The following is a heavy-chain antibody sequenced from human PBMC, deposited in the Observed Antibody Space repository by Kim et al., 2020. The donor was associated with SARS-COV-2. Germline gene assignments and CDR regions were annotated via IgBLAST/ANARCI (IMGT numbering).Heavy chain of an antibody. V-gene: IGHV3-30*18. Sequence: GGSLRLSCAASGFTFSSYGMHWVRQAPGKGLEWVAVISYDGSNKYYADSVKGRFTISRDNSKNTLYLQMNSLRAEDTAVYYCAKDPDYDYVWGSYGSNWFDPWGQGTLVTVSS. J-gene: IGHJ5*02. CDR2: ISYDGSNK. CDR3: AKDPDYDYVWGSYGSNWFDP. CDR1: GFTFSSYG. D-gene: IGHD3-16*01.